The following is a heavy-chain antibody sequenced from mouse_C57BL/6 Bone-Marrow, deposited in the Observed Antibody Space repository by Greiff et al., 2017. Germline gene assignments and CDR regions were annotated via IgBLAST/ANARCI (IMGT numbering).Heavy chain of an antibody. Sequence: QVQLQQSGPELVKPGASVKISCKASGYTFTDYYINWVKQRPGKGLEWIGWIFPGSGSTYYNEKFKGKATLTVDKSSSTAYMLLSSLTSEDSAVYFIAIFPTTVTWFAYWGQGTLVTVSA. CDR1: GYTFTDYY. V-gene: IGHV1-75*01. J-gene: IGHJ3*01. CDR2: IFPGSGST. CDR3: AIFPTTVTWFAY. D-gene: IGHD1-1*01.